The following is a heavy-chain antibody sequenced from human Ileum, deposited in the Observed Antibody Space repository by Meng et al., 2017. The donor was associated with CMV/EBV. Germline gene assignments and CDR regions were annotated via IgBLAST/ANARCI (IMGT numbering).Heavy chain of an antibody. V-gene: IGHV3-30*03. CDR1: GFTVSSNY. Sequence: GGSLRLSCAASGFTVSSNYMGWARQAPGKGLEWVAVISYDGSDKYYGDSVRGRFTISRDNSKNTLYLQMNSLRAEDTAMYYCARPIYCTNAVCVDYWGQGTLVTVSS. D-gene: IGHD2-8*01. CDR2: ISYDGSDK. CDR3: ARPIYCTNAVCVDY. J-gene: IGHJ4*02.